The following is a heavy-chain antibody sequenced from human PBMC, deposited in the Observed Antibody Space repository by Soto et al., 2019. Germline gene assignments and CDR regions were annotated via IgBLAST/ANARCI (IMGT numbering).Heavy chain of an antibody. CDR1: GFSLSTSGVG. CDR3: AHKVLYVGPFDY. D-gene: IGHD1-26*01. J-gene: IGHJ4*02. CDR2: IYWNDDK. Sequence: SGPTLVNPTQTLTLTCTFSGFSLSTSGVGVGWIRQPPEKALEWLALIYWNDDKRYSPSLKSRVTITKDTSKNQVVLTMTNMDPVDTATYYCAHKVLYVGPFDYWGQGTLVTVSS. V-gene: IGHV2-5*01.